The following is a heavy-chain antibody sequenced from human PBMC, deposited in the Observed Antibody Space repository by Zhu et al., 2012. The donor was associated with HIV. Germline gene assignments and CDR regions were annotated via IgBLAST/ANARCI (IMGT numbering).Heavy chain of an antibody. CDR3: ARLRDTSGYYYPFDY. D-gene: IGHD3-22*01. V-gene: IGHV4-59*11. J-gene: IGHJ4*02. CDR1: GGSTNSHY. Sequence: QVQLQESGPGLVKPSETLSLTCSVSGGSTNSHYWNWIRQPPGKGLEWIGYVFYTGTTNYNPSLKSRVTISLDMSRNQVSLKLTSVTAADTAFYYCARLRDTSGYYYPFDYWGQGSLVTVSS. CDR2: VFYTGTT.